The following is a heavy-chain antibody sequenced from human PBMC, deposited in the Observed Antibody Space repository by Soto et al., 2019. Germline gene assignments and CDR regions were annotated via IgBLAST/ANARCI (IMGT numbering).Heavy chain of an antibody. D-gene: IGHD6-6*01. Sequence: SETLSLTCTVSGGSISSGDYYWSWIRQPPGKGLEWIGYIYDSESAYYNQSLKSRVKISMDTSKNHIAMRLSSINDADTAVYYCARASSSSSAADYWGQGTLVTVS. CDR1: GGSISSGDYY. CDR2: IYDSESA. V-gene: IGHV4-30-4*01. J-gene: IGHJ4*02. CDR3: ARASSSSSAADY.